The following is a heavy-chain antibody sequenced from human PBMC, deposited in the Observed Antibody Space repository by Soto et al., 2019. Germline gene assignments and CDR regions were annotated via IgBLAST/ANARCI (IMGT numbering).Heavy chain of an antibody. J-gene: IGHJ6*03. V-gene: IGHV3-23*01. D-gene: IGHD5-18*01. CDR2: ISGSGGST. CDR1: GFTFSSYA. Sequence: RWSLRLSCAASGFTFSSYAMSWFRQAPGKGLEWVSAISGSGGSTYYADSVKGRFTISRDNSRNTLYLQMNSLRAEDTAVYYCAKGYPLWSPYFYYYMDVWGQGTTVTVSS. CDR3: AKGYPLWSPYFYYYMDV.